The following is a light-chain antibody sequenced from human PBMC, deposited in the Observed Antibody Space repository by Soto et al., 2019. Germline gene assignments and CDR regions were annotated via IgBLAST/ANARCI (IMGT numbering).Light chain of an antibody. Sequence: DFQMTQSPSTLSASVGDRVTITWRSIRSINSGLAWYQQKPGKAPKVLIYKASSLESGVPSRFSGSGSGTEFTLTISSLQPDDFATYYCQQYNSYPWTFGQGTKVDIK. J-gene: IGKJ1*01. CDR1: RSINSG. CDR2: KAS. CDR3: QQYNSYPWT. V-gene: IGKV1-5*03.